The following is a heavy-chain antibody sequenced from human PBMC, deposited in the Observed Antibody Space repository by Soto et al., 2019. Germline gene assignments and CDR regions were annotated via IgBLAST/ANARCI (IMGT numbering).Heavy chain of an antibody. J-gene: IGHJ5*02. CDR1: GDSISKSGHY. Sequence: SETLSLTFTVSGDSISKSGHYWGWIRQPPGKALDWLGGIDYLGSTLYNPSLRSRITMSIDTSKKFFSLKLTSVSASDTALYYCTNLLPPYDTPGPIWYGPGRHGTLETVSS. V-gene: IGHV4-39*02. CDR2: IDYLGST. D-gene: IGHD3-9*01. CDR3: TNLLPPYDTPGPIWYGP.